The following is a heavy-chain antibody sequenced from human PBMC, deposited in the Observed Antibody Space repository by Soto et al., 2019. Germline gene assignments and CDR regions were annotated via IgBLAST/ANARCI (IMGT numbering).Heavy chain of an antibody. CDR2: IWYDGSNK. CDR3: ARDGYSSSYDY. D-gene: IGHD6-6*01. Sequence: GGSLRLSCAASGFTFSSYGMHWVRQAPGKGLEWVAVIWYDGSNKYYADSVKGRFTISRDNSKNTLYLKMNSLRAEDTAVYYCARDGYSSSYDYWGQGTLVTVSS. V-gene: IGHV3-33*01. CDR1: GFTFSSYG. J-gene: IGHJ4*02.